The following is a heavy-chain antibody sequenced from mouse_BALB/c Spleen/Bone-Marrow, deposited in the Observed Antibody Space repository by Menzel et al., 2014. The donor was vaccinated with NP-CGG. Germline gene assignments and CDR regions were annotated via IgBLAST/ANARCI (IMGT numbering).Heavy chain of an antibody. CDR2: INPDSSTI. Sequence: EVQLVESGGGLVQPGGSLKLSCAATGFDFSRYWMSWVRQAPGKGLEWIGEINPDSSTINYTPPLKDKFIISRDNAKNTLYLQMSKVRSEDTALYYCARLHYYGYGTYWGQGTLVTVSA. J-gene: IGHJ3*01. D-gene: IGHD1-2*01. V-gene: IGHV4-1*02. CDR3: ARLHYYGYGTY. CDR1: GFDFSRYW.